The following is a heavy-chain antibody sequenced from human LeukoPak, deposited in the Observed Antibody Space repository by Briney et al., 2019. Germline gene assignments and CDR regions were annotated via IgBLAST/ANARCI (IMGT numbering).Heavy chain of an antibody. V-gene: IGHV3-23*01. D-gene: IGHD2-8*02. J-gene: IGHJ4*02. CDR1: GFTFSTFA. CDR3: ATYRQVLLPFES. CDR2: IFPSGGEI. Sequence: PGGSLRLSCAASGFTFSTFAMIWVRQPPGKGLEWVSSIFPSGGEIHYADSVRGRFTSSRDDSKSTLSLQMNSLRAEDTAIYYCATYRQVLLPFESWGQGTLVTVSS.